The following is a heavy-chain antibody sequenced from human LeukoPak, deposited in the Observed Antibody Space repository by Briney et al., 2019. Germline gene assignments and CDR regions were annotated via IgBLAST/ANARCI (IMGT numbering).Heavy chain of an antibody. CDR1: GYTFTSYG. V-gene: IGHV1-18*01. CDR3: ARGERLAAAGTESDY. J-gene: IGHJ4*02. D-gene: IGHD6-13*01. CDR2: ISAYNGNT. Sequence: ASVKVSCRASGYTFTSYGISWVRQAPGQGLEWMGWISAYNGNTNYAQKLQGRVTMTTDTSTSTAYMELRSLRSDDTAVYYCARGERLAAAGTESDYWGQGTLVTVSS.